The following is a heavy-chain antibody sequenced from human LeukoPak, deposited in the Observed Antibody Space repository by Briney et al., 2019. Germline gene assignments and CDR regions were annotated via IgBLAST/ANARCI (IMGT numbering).Heavy chain of an antibody. V-gene: IGHV3-53*01. CDR2: IYSGGTT. Sequence: GGSLRLSCAASGFTVSSNYMSWVRQAPGEGLYWVSVIYSGGTTYYADSVKGRFTISRDNSKNTLRLQMNSLRVEDTAVYYCARGQGTSGYAFDIWGQGTMVTVSS. CDR1: GFTVSSNY. J-gene: IGHJ3*02. D-gene: IGHD2-8*01. CDR3: ARGQGTSGYAFDI.